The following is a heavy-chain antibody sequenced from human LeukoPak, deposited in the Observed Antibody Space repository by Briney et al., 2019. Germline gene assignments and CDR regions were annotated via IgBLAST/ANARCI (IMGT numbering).Heavy chain of an antibody. CDR2: ISPSGTDI. D-gene: IGHD6-19*01. Sequence: GGSLRLSCAVSGFTFSDTYMTWIRQAPGKGLESLSYISPSGTDISYADSVKGRFTISRDNAKNSLYLQMNSLRGEDTAVYYCARDKVGGSMAGSNLDYWGQGNLVTVSS. CDR3: ARDKVGGSMAGSNLDY. V-gene: IGHV3-11*04. J-gene: IGHJ4*02. CDR1: GFTFSDTY.